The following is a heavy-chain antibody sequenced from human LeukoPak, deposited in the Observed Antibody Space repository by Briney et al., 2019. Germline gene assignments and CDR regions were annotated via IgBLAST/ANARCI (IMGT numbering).Heavy chain of an antibody. J-gene: IGHJ4*02. V-gene: IGHV4-30-4*08. CDR2: IYHSGIT. D-gene: IGHD2-2*01. CDR3: ARRWAAMPFDY. CDR1: GGSISSGDYY. Sequence: SETLSLTCTLAGGSISSGDYYWSWIRQPPGKGLEWIGHIYHSGITYYNPSLKSRVTFLVDTSKNQFSLKVNSVTAADTAVYYCARRWAAMPFDYWGQGTLVTASS.